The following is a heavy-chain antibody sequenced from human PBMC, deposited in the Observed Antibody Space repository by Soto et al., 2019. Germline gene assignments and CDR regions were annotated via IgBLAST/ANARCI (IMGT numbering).Heavy chain of an antibody. J-gene: IGHJ4*02. CDR3: ARDIRGFSRALDY. D-gene: IGHD5-18*01. CDR1: GGSVNSDNYY. CDR2: IHNSGTT. V-gene: IGHV4-61*01. Sequence: QVQLQESGPGLVKPSETLSLTCNVSGGSVNSDNYYWTWVRQPPGNGLEWIGNIHNSGTTNYNPSLQNRVTISIDTSKNQYSLKLTSVTAADAALYYCARDIRGFSRALDYWGRGTPVTVSS.